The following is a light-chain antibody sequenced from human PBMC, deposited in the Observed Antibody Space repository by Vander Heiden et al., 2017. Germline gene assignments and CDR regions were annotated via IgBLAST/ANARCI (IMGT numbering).Light chain of an antibody. J-gene: IGKJ1*01. CDR1: QSISSW. V-gene: IGKV1-5*03. Sequence: DIQMTQSPSTLSASVADRVTTTSRPSQSISSWLAWYQQRPGKPPNLLIYEASSLESGVPSRFSGSGSGTEFTLTISSLQPDDSAAYYCQQYNDYPVTVGEGTKVEIK. CDR2: EAS. CDR3: QQYNDYPVT.